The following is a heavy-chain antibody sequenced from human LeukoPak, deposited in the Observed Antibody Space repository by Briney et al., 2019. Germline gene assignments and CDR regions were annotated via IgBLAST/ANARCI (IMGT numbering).Heavy chain of an antibody. CDR2: ISYDGSNK. Sequence: GGSLRLSCAASGFTFSSYGMHWVRQAPGKGLEWVAVISYDGSNKYYADSVKGRFTISRDNSKNTLYLQMNSLRAEDTAVYYCAKMGGGSSWCFDYWGQGTLVTVSS. D-gene: IGHD6-13*01. J-gene: IGHJ4*02. CDR3: AKMGGGSSWCFDY. CDR1: GFTFSSYG. V-gene: IGHV3-30*18.